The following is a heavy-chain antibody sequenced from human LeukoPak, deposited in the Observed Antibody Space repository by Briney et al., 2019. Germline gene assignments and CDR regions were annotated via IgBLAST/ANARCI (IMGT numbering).Heavy chain of an antibody. CDR2: INPSGGST. Sequence: GASVKVSCKASGYTFTSYYMHWVRQAPGQGLEWMGIINPSGGSTSYAQKFQGRVTMTRDTSTSTVYMELSSLRSEDTGVYYCARDEDCSSTSCYAFDYWGQGTLVTVSS. V-gene: IGHV1-46*01. D-gene: IGHD2-2*01. J-gene: IGHJ4*02. CDR1: GYTFTSYY. CDR3: ARDEDCSSTSCYAFDY.